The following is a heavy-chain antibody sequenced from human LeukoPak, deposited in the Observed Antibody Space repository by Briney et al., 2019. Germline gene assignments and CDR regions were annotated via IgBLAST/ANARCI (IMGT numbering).Heavy chain of an antibody. CDR2: ISWNSGSI. CDR1: GFTFSSYA. Sequence: GGSLRLSCAASGFTFSSYAMSWVRQAPGKGLEWVSGISWNSGSIGYADSVKGRFTISRDNAKNSLYLQMNSLRAEDTALYYCAKDNDSSGYYSGNAAFDIWGQGTMVTVSS. D-gene: IGHD3-22*01. V-gene: IGHV3-9*01. J-gene: IGHJ3*02. CDR3: AKDNDSSGYYSGNAAFDI.